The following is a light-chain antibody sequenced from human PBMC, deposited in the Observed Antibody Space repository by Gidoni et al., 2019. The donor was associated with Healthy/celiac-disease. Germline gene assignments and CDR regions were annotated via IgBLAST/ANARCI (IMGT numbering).Light chain of an antibody. J-gene: IGKJ1*01. CDR1: QSISSY. CDR2: GAS. V-gene: IGKV1-39*01. Sequence: IQMTHYPSSLSASVGDRVTITCRASQSISSYLNWYQQKPGKAPKLLIYGASSLQSGVPSRFSGSGSGTDFTLTISSLQPEDFATYYCQQSNSTPRLTFGHGTKVEIK. CDR3: QQSNSTPRLT.